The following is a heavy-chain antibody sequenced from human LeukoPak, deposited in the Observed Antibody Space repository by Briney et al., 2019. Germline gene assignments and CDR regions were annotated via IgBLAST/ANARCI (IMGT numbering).Heavy chain of an antibody. J-gene: IGHJ4*02. V-gene: IGHV4-61*02. CDR1: GGSISSGSYY. D-gene: IGHD3-22*01. Sequence: PSQTLSLTCTVSGGSISSGSYYWSWIRQPAGKGLEWIGRIYTSGSTNYNPSLKSRVTMSVDTSKNQFSLKLSSVTAADTVVYYCARDRYYYDSSGYYRLDYWGQGTLVTVSS. CDR3: ARDRYYYDSSGYYRLDY. CDR2: IYTSGST.